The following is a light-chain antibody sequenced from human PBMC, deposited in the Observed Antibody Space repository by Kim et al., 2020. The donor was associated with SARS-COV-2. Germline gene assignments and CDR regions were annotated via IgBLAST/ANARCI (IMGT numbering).Light chain of an antibody. Sequence: VTISCAGSSSNIGAGYDVHWYQQLPGTAPKLLIYGNSNRPSGVPDRFSGSKSGTSASLAITGLQAEDEADYYCQSYDSSLSGSVVFGGGTKLTVL. CDR3: QSYDSSLSGSVV. CDR2: GNS. J-gene: IGLJ2*01. CDR1: SSNIGAGYD. V-gene: IGLV1-40*01.